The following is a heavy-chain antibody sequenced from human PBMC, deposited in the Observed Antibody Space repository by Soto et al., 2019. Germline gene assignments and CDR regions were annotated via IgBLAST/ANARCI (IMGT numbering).Heavy chain of an antibody. J-gene: IGHJ3*02. V-gene: IGHV3-21*01. CDR2: IDSSSNYI. CDR3: AREKAIGEALDI. CDR1: EFTFNDHS. Sequence: EVQLVESGGGLVKPGGSLRLSCAASEFTFNDHSMNWVRQAPGKGLEWVSSIDSSSNYIYYADSVKGRFTVSRDNAKNSQYLQMNSLRAEDTAVYYCAREKAIGEALDIWGQGTMVTVSS.